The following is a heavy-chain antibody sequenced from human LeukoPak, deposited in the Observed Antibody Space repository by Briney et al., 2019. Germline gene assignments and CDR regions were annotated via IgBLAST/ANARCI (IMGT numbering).Heavy chain of an antibody. CDR1: GGSISSSSYY. V-gene: IGHV4-39*01. D-gene: IGHD3-16*02. CDR2: IYYSGST. CDR3: ARPYDYVWGSYRFCAFDI. Sequence: PSETLPLTCTVSGGSISSSSYYWGWIRQPPGKGLEWIGSIYYSGSTYYNPSLKSRVTISVDTSKNQFSLKLSSVTAADTAVYYCARPYDYVWGSYRFCAFDIWGQGTMVTVSS. J-gene: IGHJ3*02.